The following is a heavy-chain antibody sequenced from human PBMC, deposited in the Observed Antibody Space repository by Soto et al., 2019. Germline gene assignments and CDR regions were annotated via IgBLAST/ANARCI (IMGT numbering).Heavy chain of an antibody. J-gene: IGHJ6*02. CDR1: GAHRSRGGYY. V-gene: IGHV4-31*03. CDR2: IYYSGRT. D-gene: IGHD3-10*01. Sequence: SLSLTPSVSGAHRSRGGYYWTWLRQPPGQGLEGIGYIYYSGRTYYNPSLKSRVTISVDTSKIQFSLTRSGATAELTPANNCVRHVWVGESYYYGMDIWGQGTTV. CDR3: VRHVWVGESYYYGMDI.